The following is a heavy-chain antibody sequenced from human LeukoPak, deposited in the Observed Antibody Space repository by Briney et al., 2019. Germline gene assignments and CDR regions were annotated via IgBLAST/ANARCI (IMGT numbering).Heavy chain of an antibody. CDR1: GFTFSKSW. V-gene: IGHV3-7*01. D-gene: IGHD3-3*01. CDR3: ARDRSISGVVTIDF. CDR2: IKPDGSET. J-gene: IGHJ4*02. Sequence: GSLSLSCAASGFTFSKSWMTWVRQAPGKGLEWVANIKPDGSETYYVDSVMGRLTISRDNAKNSVYLQMNSLRAEDTAVYYCARDRSISGVVTIDFWGQGTLVTVSS.